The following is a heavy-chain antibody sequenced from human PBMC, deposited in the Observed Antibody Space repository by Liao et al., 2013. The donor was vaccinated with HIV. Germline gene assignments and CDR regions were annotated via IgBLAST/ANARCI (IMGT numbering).Heavy chain of an antibody. CDR1: GGSINSGSYY. Sequence: QVQLQESGPGLVKPSQTLSLTCTVSGGSINSGSYYWSWIRQPAGKGLEWIGRIYTSGSTNYSPSLKSRVTISVDTSKNQFSLKLSSVTAADTAVYYCARDVAARPGYFDYWGQGTLVTVSS. J-gene: IGHJ4*02. D-gene: IGHD6-6*01. V-gene: IGHV4-61*02. CDR2: IYTSGST. CDR3: ARDVAARPGYFDY.